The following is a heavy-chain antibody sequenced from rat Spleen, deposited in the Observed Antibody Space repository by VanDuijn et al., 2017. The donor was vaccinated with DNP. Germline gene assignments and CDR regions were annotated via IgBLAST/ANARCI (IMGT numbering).Heavy chain of an antibody. CDR1: GFTFSDYY. J-gene: IGHJ2*01. D-gene: IGHD1-11*01. CDR2: ISYDGSRT. V-gene: IGHV5-7*01. CDR3: ARRDVLRGYFDY. Sequence: EVQLVESGGGLVQPGRSLKLSCAASGFTFSDYYMAWVRQAPAKGLELVATISYDGSRTYYQDSVKGRFTISRNYAKSTLYLQMDSLRSEDTATYYCARRDVLRGYFDYWGHGVMVTVSS.